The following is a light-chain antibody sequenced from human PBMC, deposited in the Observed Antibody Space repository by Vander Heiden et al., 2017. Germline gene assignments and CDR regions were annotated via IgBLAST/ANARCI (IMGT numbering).Light chain of an antibody. CDR1: QSVSSN. V-gene: IGKV3D-15*01. CDR2: GTS. J-gene: IGKJ2*01. CDR3: QQYNNWPPYT. Sequence: EIVMTQSPATLSVSPGERATLSCRASQSVSSNLAWYQQEPGQPPRLVIYGTSTRATGIPARFSGSGSGTEFTLTISSLQSEDFAVYYCQQYNNWPPYTFGQGTKLEIK.